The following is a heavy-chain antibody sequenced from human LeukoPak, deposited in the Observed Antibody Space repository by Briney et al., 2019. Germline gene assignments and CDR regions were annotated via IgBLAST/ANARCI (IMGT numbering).Heavy chain of an antibody. D-gene: IGHD6-19*01. V-gene: IGHV1-2*04. CDR2: INPNSGGT. J-gene: IGHJ4*02. Sequence: GASVKVSCKASGYTFTGYYMHWVRQAPGQGLEWMGWINPNSGGTNYAQKFQGWVTMTRDTSISTAYMELSRLRSDDTAVYYCARSKIAVAGYDFDYWGQGTLVTVSS. CDR1: GYTFTGYY. CDR3: ARSKIAVAGYDFDY.